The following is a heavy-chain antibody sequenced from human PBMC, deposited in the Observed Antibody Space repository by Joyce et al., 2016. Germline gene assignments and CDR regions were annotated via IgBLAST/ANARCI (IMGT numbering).Heavy chain of an antibody. CDR3: ARRSEVNMIAVIDDVLDI. V-gene: IGHV5-51*01. D-gene: IGHD2-21*01. CDR1: GYSFTSQW. Sequence: EVQLVQSGAEVKKPGDSLKISCKGSGYSFTSQWMGWVRQMPGKGLECMGLIYPGDSGTRYSPSFQGQVTMSVDKSINTAYLQWRSLKASDTAIYYCARRSEVNMIAVIDDVLDIWGQGTLVTVSS. J-gene: IGHJ3*02. CDR2: IYPGDSGT.